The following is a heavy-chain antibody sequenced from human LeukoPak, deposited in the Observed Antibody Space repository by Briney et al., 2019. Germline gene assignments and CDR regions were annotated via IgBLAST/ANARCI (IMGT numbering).Heavy chain of an antibody. V-gene: IGHV4-30-4*08. CDR3: ARDACSSTSCAEAA. Sequence: PSETLSLTCAVYGGSFSGYYWSWIRQPPGKGLEWIGYIYYSGSTYYNPSLKSRVTISVDTSKNQFSLKLSSVTAADTAVYYCARDACSSTSCAEAAWGQGTLVTVSS. CDR2: IYYSGST. J-gene: IGHJ4*02. D-gene: IGHD2-2*01. CDR1: GGSFSGYY.